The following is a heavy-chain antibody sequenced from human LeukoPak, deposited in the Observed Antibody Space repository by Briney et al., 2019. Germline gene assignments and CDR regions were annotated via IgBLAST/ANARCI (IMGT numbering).Heavy chain of an antibody. Sequence: GGSLRLSCAASGFTVSSNYMSWVRQAPGKGLEWVSAISGSGGGTYYADSVKGRFTISRDNSKNTLYLQMNSLRAEDTAVYYCARQYYDILTGYFAYYFDYWGQGTLVTVSS. CDR2: ISGSGGGT. D-gene: IGHD3-9*01. J-gene: IGHJ4*02. CDR1: GFTVSSNY. CDR3: ARQYYDILTGYFAYYFDY. V-gene: IGHV3-23*01.